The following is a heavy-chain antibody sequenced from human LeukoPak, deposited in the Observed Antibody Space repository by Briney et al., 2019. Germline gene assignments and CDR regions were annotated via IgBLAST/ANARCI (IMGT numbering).Heavy chain of an antibody. J-gene: IGHJ4*02. Sequence: GGSLRLSCAASGFTFSSYAMSWVRQAPGKGLEWVSAVSGSGGNTYYAGSVKGRFTISRDNSKNTVYLQVNSLRAEDTAVYYCAKDRSRLVVLGTLDYWGQGTLVTVSS. CDR1: GFTFSSYA. CDR3: AKDRSRLVVLGTLDY. D-gene: IGHD2-15*01. CDR2: VSGSGGNT. V-gene: IGHV3-23*01.